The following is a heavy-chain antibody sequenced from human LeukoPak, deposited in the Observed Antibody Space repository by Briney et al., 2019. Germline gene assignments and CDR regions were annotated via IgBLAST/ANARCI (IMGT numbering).Heavy chain of an antibody. CDR3: ARDIPPLEYFQH. V-gene: IGHV1-69*13. J-gene: IGHJ1*01. CDR1: GGTFSSYA. CDR2: IIPIFGTA. Sequence: GASVKVSCKASGGTFSSYAISWVRQAPGQGLEWMGGIIPIFGTANYAQKFQGRVTITADESTSTAYMELSSLRSEDTAVYYCARDIPPLEYFQHWGQGTLVTVSS.